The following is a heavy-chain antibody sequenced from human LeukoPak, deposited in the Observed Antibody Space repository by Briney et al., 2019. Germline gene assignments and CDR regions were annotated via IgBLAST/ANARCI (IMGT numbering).Heavy chain of an antibody. V-gene: IGHV1-2*04. D-gene: IGHD6-19*01. CDR1: GYTFTSYD. CDR2: INPNSGGT. CDR3: AREGIAVAGSYYGMDV. Sequence: GASVKVSCKASGYTFTSYDINWVRQATGQGLEWMGWINPNSGGTNYAQKFQGWVTMTRDTSISTAYMELSRLRSDDTAVYYCAREGIAVAGSYYGMDVWGQGTTVTVSS. J-gene: IGHJ6*02.